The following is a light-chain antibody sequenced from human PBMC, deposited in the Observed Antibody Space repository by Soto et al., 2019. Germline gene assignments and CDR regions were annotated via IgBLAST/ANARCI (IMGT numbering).Light chain of an antibody. J-gene: IGKJ5*01. CDR3: QQSYSPPPIT. Sequence: DIQMTQSPSSLSASVGDRVTITCLASKTISNYLNWYQKKPGKAPQLLIYAASTLQRGVPSRFSGSGSGTDFTLTIGSLQPEDSANYYCQQSYSPPPITFGQGTRLEIK. CDR2: AAS. V-gene: IGKV1-39*01. CDR1: KTISNY.